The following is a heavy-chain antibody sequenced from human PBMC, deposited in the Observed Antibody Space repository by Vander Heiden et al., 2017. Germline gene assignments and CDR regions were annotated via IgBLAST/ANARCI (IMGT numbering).Heavy chain of an antibody. CDR2: ISSSSSTI. D-gene: IGHD3-9*01. J-gene: IGHJ3*02. CDR3: ARDSMRLRYFDYDAFDI. V-gene: IGHV3-48*02. Sequence: EVQLVESGGGLVQPGGSLRLSCPASGFTFSSYSMNWVRQAPGKGLEWVSYISSSSSTIYYADSVKGRFTISRDNAKNSLYLQMNSLRDEDTAVYYCARDSMRLRYFDYDAFDIWGQGTMVTVSS. CDR1: GFTFSSYS.